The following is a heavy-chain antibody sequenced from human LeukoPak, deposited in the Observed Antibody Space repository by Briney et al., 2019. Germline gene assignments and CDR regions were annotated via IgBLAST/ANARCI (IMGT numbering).Heavy chain of an antibody. CDR3: ARARRPFGEAPRGMDV. CDR1: GFTFSSYG. V-gene: IGHV3-33*01. Sequence: GRSLRLSCAASGFTFSSYGMHWVRQAPGKGLEWVAVIWYDGGNKYYADSVKGRFTISRDNSKNTLYLQMNSLRAEDTAVYYCARARRPFGEAPRGMDVWGQGTTVTVSS. D-gene: IGHD3-10*01. CDR2: IWYDGGNK. J-gene: IGHJ6*02.